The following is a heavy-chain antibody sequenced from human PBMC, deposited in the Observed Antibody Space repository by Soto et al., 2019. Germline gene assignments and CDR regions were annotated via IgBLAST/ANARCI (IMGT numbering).Heavy chain of an antibody. CDR3: ARGSKGSYGDQETTDFDY. V-gene: IGHV1-46*01. J-gene: IGHJ4*02. CDR1: GYTFTSYY. D-gene: IGHD4-17*01. Sequence: GASVKVSCKASGYTFTSYYMHWVRQAPGQGLEWMGIINPSGGSTSYAQKFQGRVTMTRDTSTSTVYMELSSLRSEDTAVYYCARGSKGSYGDQETTDFDYWGQGTLVTVSS. CDR2: INPSGGST.